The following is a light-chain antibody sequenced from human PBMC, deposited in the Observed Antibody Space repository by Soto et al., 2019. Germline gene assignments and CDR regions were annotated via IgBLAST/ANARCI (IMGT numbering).Light chain of an antibody. CDR2: DDD. V-gene: IGLV1-51*01. J-gene: IGLJ1*01. CDR1: SSNIGGNS. Sequence: QSVMTQPPSVSAAPGQKVTISCSGSSSNIGGNSVSWYQQLPGTAPKLLIYDDDKRPSGIPDRFSGSKSGTSATLGITGFQTGDEADYYWGSWDSSLGAYVFATGTKLTVL. CDR3: GSWDSSLGAYV.